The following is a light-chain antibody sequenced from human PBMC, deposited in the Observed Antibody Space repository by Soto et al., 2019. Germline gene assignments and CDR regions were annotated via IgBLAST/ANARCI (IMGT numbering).Light chain of an antibody. Sequence: EIVLTQSPGTLSLSPGERATLSCRASQSVSSNYLAWYQQKRGQAPRLLIYGAFSRATGIPTRFSGSGSGTDSTLTISRLEPEYFAVYYDQQYYTSPRTFGQGTKVEI. CDR1: QSVSSNY. CDR2: GAF. J-gene: IGKJ1*01. V-gene: IGKV3-20*01. CDR3: QQYYTSPRT.